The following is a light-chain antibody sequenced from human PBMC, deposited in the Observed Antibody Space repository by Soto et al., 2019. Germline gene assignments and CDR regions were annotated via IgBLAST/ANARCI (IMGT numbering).Light chain of an antibody. CDR1: QSVSSY. Sequence: EIVLTQSPATLSLSPGERATLSCRASQSVSSYLAWYQQKPGQAPRLLIYDASNRATGIPARFSGSGSGTDFTITISSLEPAEFAVYYCQQRSNWPGFGGGTKVEIK. CDR3: QQRSNWPG. J-gene: IGKJ4*02. CDR2: DAS. V-gene: IGKV3-11*01.